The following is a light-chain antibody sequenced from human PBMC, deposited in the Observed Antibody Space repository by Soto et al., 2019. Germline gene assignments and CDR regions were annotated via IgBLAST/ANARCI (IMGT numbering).Light chain of an antibody. CDR1: QSLLHNNGYNY. J-gene: IGKJ4*01. V-gene: IGKV2-28*01. CDR2: MGS. Sequence: DIVMTQSPLSLPVTPGESASISCRSSQSLLHNNGYNYLDWYLQKPGQSPQLLLFMGSHRASGVPDTFSASGSGTDFTLKISRVEAEDVGVYYCMQTLQTPLTFGGGTKVEI. CDR3: MQTLQTPLT.